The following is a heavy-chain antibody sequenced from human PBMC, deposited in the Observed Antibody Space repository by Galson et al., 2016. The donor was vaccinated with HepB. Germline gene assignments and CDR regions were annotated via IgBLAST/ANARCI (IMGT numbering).Heavy chain of an antibody. V-gene: IGHV3-30*04. J-gene: IGHJ4*02. CDR2: ISYDGGTK. CDR3: ARDGVLRYFDWLLFY. D-gene: IGHD3-9*01. CDR1: GFTFSSYA. Sequence: SLRLSCAASGFTFSSYAMYWVRQAPGKGLEWVAIISYDGGTKYYADSVKGRFTISRDNSKNTVYLKMDSLRAEDAAMYYCARDGVLRYFDWLLFYWGQGTLVTVSS.